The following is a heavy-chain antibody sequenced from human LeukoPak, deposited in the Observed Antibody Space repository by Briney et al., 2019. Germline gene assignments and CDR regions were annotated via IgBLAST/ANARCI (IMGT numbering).Heavy chain of an antibody. CDR2: INPNSGGT. V-gene: IGHV1-2*02. CDR3: ARSARIAVAGGVLGY. Sequence: ASVKVSCKASGYTFTGYYMHWVRQAPGQGLEWMGWINPNSGGTNYAQKFQGRVTMTRDTSISTAYMELSRLRSDDTAVYYCARSARIAVAGGVLGYWGRGTLVTVSS. D-gene: IGHD6-19*01. J-gene: IGHJ4*02. CDR1: GYTFTGYY.